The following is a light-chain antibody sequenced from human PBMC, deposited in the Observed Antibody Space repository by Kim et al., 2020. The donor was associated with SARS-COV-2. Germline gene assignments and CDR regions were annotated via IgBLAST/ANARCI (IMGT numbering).Light chain of an antibody. CDR2: KAS. Sequence: DIQMTQSPSTLSASVGDRVTITCRASQSISSRLAWYQQKPGKAPNLLIYKASNLESGVPSRFSGSGSGTESTLTISSLQPDDFAIYYCQQYNSYLYTFGQGTKLEIK. CDR3: QQYNSYLYT. J-gene: IGKJ2*01. V-gene: IGKV1-5*01. CDR1: QSISSR.